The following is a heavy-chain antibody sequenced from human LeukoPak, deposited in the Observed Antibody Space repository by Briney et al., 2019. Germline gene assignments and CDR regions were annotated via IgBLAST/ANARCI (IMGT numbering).Heavy chain of an antibody. V-gene: IGHV3-48*03. D-gene: IGHD4-11*01. J-gene: IGHJ4*02. Sequence: GGSLRLSCAASGFTFSSYEMNWVRQAPGKGLEWISYISSGAGTIYYADSVKGRFTISRDNAKNSLYLRMNSLRAEDTAVYYCARRYSNSPYFHDSWGQGTLVTVSS. CDR2: ISSGAGTI. CDR1: GFTFSSYE. CDR3: ARRYSNSPYFHDS.